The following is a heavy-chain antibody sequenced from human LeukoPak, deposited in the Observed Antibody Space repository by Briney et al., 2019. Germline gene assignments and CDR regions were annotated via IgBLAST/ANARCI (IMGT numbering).Heavy chain of an antibody. J-gene: IGHJ4*02. Sequence: ASVKVSCKASGYTFTGYYMHRVRQAPGQGLEWMGWINPNSGGTNYAQKFQGRVTMTRDTSISTAYMELSRLRSDDTAVYYCARDRSPPSAPVAGNFDYWGQGALVTVSS. D-gene: IGHD6-19*01. V-gene: IGHV1-2*02. CDR2: INPNSGGT. CDR3: ARDRSPPSAPVAGNFDY. CDR1: GYTFTGYY.